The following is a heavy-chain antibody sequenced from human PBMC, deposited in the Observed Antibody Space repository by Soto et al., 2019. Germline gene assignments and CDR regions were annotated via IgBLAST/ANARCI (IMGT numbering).Heavy chain of an antibody. J-gene: IGHJ4*02. D-gene: IGHD1-26*01. CDR2: IIPIFGTA. CDR1: GGTFSSYA. CDR3: AREGAQETDYYFDY. V-gene: IGHV1-69*13. Sequence: SVKVSCKASGGTFSSYAISWERQAPGQGLEWMGGIIPIFGTANYAQKFQGRVTITADESTSTAYMELSSLRSEDTAVYYCAREGAQETDYYFDYWGQGTLVTVSS.